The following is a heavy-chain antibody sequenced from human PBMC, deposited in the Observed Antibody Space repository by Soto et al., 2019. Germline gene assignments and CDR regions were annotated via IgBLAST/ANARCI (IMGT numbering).Heavy chain of an antibody. CDR2: ISAYNGNT. CDR1: GGTFSSYA. Sequence: GASVKVSCKASGGTFSSYAISWVRQAPGQGLEWMGWISAYNGNTNYAQKLQGRVTMTTDTSTSTAYMELRSLRSDDTAVYYCARERPPDPTIIAAAGIDFDYWGQGTLVTVSS. CDR3: ARERPPDPTIIAAAGIDFDY. V-gene: IGHV1-18*01. D-gene: IGHD6-13*01. J-gene: IGHJ4*02.